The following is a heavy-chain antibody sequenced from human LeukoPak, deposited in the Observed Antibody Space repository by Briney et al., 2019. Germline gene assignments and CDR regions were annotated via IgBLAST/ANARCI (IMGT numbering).Heavy chain of an antibody. D-gene: IGHD2/OR15-2a*01. CDR1: GFTFSSYG. Sequence: GGSLRLSCAASGFTFSSYGMHWVRQAPGKGLEWVAVISYDGSNKYCADSVKGRFTISRDNSKNTLYLQVNSLRTEDTAVYYCTKDPVDSSLNIWGQGTLVTVSS. CDR2: ISYDGSNK. V-gene: IGHV3-30*18. CDR3: TKDPVDSSLNI. J-gene: IGHJ4*02.